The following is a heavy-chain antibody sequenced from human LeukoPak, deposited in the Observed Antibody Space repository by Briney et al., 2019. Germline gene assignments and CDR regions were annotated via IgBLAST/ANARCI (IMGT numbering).Heavy chain of an antibody. CDR1: GYTFTNYG. CDR3: ARGSALLTVTIGVWFDP. Sequence: ASAKVSCKASGYTFTNYGISWVRQAPGQGLEWMGWISGYNGYTNYAQKLQGRVTMTTDTSTSTAYMEVRSLRSDDTAVYYCARGSALLTVTIGVWFDPWGQGTLVTVSS. CDR2: ISGYNGYT. J-gene: IGHJ5*02. D-gene: IGHD4-17*01. V-gene: IGHV1-18*01.